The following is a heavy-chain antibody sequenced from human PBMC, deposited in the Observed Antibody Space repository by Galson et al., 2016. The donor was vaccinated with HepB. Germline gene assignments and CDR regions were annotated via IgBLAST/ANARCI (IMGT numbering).Heavy chain of an antibody. CDR2: IKEDGSNT. CDR1: GFSFSNYW. CDR3: ARDDSINWYNAFDL. J-gene: IGHJ3*01. Sequence: SLRLSCAASGFSFSNYWMSWVRQAPGKGLEWVADIKEDGSNTYYMDSVKGRFTISRDNTRNSLYLQMNSLGVDDTAVYYCARDDSINWYNAFDLWGQGTMVTVSS. D-gene: IGHD6-13*01. V-gene: IGHV3-7*04.